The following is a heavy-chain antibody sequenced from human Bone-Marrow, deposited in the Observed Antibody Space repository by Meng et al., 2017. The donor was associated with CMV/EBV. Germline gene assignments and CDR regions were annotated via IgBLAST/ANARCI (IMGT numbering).Heavy chain of an antibody. J-gene: IGHJ4*02. CDR2: ISSSSSYI. D-gene: IGHD2-2*01. CDR1: GFTFSSYS. CDR3: ARVGDRYCSSTSCSPFDY. V-gene: IGHV3-21*01. Sequence: GGSLTLSCAASGFTFSSYSMNWVRQAPGKGLEWVSSISSSSSYIYYADSVKGRFTISRDNAKNSLYLQMNSLRAEDTAVYYCARVGDRYCSSTSCSPFDYWGQGTLVTVSS.